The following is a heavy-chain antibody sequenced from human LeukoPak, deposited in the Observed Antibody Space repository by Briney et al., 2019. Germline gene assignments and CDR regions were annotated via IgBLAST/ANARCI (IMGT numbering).Heavy chain of an antibody. CDR3: ARFKSGGFYYFDS. V-gene: IGHV4-61*01. CDR2: IFASGTA. CDR1: GARLTNPTYF. J-gene: IGHJ4*02. Sequence: SETLSLTCSVSGARLTNPTYFQWSWFRLPPGKGLEFIGKIFASGTAALTPSLKSRVTMSLDTSKNEFSLRLTSVTAEDSAVYYCARFKSGGFYYFDSWGQGTLVTVSS. D-gene: IGHD2-15*01.